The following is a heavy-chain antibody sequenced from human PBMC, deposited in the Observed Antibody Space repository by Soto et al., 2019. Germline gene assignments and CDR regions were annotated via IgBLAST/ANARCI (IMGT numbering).Heavy chain of an antibody. V-gene: IGHV3-48*01. J-gene: IGHJ4*02. CDR3: ARDPYMITFGGVIGPDY. Sequence: EVQLVESGGGLVQPGGSLRLSCAASGFTFSSYSMNWVRQAPGKGLEWVSYISSSSSTINYADSVKGRFTISRDNAKNSLYLQMNSLRAEDTAVYYCARDPYMITFGGVIGPDYWGQGTLVTVSS. D-gene: IGHD3-16*02. CDR1: GFTFSSYS. CDR2: ISSSSSTI.